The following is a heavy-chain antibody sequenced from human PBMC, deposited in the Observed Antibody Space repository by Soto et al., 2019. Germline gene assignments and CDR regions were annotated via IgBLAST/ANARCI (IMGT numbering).Heavy chain of an antibody. CDR1: GFTFSSYI. V-gene: IGHV3-21*01. Sequence: GGSLRLSCGASGFTFSSYILNWVRQSPGEGLEWVSSISSSSTYIYYADSVKGRFTISRDNAKNSLYLQMNSLRAEDTAVYYCARVYSSGWYDYWGQGTLVTVSS. CDR2: ISSSSTYI. J-gene: IGHJ4*02. CDR3: ARVYSSGWYDY. D-gene: IGHD6-19*01.